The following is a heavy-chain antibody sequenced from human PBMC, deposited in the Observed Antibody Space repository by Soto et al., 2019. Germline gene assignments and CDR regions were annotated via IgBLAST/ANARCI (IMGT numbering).Heavy chain of an antibody. V-gene: IGHV3-33*01. D-gene: IGHD6-6*01. Sequence: QVQLVESGGGVVQPGRSLRLSCAASGFTFSSYGMHWVRQAPGKGLEWVAVIWYDGSNKYYADSVKGRFTISRDNSKNTLYLQMNSLRAEDTAVYYCARDRVEKLVGYYYYGMDVWGQGTTVTVSS. J-gene: IGHJ6*02. CDR1: GFTFSSYG. CDR2: IWYDGSNK. CDR3: ARDRVEKLVGYYYYGMDV.